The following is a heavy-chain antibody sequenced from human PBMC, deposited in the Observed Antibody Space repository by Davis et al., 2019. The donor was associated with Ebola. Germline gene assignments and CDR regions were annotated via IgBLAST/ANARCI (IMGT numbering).Heavy chain of an antibody. V-gene: IGHV4-31*03. CDR3: AREQYCGGDCHYFDY. CDR1: GGSISSGGYY. CDR2: IYYSGST. Sequence: PSETLSLTCTVSGGSISSGGYYWSWIRQHPGKGLEWIGYIYYSGSTYYNPSLKSRVTISVDTSKNQFSLKLSSVTAADTAVYYCAREQYCGGDCHYFDYWGQGTLVTVSS. D-gene: IGHD2-21*02. J-gene: IGHJ4*02.